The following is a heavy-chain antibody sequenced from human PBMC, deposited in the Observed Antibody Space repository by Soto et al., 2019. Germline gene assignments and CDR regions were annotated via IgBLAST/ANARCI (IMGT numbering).Heavy chain of an antibody. Sequence: GASVKVSCKASGYTFTSNAITWVRQAPGQGLEWMGRISAHDGNTNYAQKFQGRVTMTTDASTNTAYLELGSLKSDDTAVYYCARVWGSYRAPSGGAGLDPWGQGTLVTVSS. D-gene: IGHD3-16*02. V-gene: IGHV1-18*04. CDR2: ISAHDGNT. J-gene: IGHJ5*02. CDR1: GYTFTSNA. CDR3: ARVWGSYRAPSGGAGLDP.